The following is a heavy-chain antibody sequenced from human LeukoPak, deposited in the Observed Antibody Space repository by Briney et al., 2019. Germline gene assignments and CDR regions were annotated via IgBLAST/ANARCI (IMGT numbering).Heavy chain of an antibody. CDR3: AREVIIRGVTHFDY. D-gene: IGHD3-10*01. J-gene: IGHJ4*02. CDR2: IYDSGT. CDR1: GGSISTYF. Sequence: SETLSLTCTVSGGSISTYFWSWIRQPAGNGLERIGRIYDSGTNYNPSLKSRVTMSADTSKNQFSLKLSSVTAADTAVYFCAREVIIRGVTHFDYWGQGALVTVSS. V-gene: IGHV4-4*07.